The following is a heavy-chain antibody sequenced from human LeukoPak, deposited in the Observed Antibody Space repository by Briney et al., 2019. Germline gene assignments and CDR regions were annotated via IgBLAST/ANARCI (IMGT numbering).Heavy chain of an antibody. J-gene: IGHJ5*02. CDR2: INHSGST. CDR1: GGSFSGYY. V-gene: IGHV4-34*01. Sequence: KPSETRSLTCAVYGGSFSGYYWSWIRQPPGKGLEWIGEINHSGSTNYNPSLKSRVTISVDTSKNQFSLKLRSVTAADTAGYYCARGQSRRFDPWGQGTLVTVSS. CDR3: ARGQSRRFDP.